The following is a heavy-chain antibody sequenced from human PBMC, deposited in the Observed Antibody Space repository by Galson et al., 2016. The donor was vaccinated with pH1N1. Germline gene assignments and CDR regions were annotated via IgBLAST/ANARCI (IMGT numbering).Heavy chain of an antibody. V-gene: IGHV1-69*13. J-gene: IGHJ5*02. D-gene: IGHD3-16*01. CDR2: IIPLFDTT. CDR1: GGTFSSSA. CDR3: ARDTKIEGVTTGWFDP. Sequence: SAKVSCKVSGGTFSSSAITWVRQAPGQGLEYMGRIIPLFDTTNDAQKFQGRVTITADESTSTAYMELSSLRSEDTAVYYCARDTKIEGVTTGWFDPWGQGTLVTVSS.